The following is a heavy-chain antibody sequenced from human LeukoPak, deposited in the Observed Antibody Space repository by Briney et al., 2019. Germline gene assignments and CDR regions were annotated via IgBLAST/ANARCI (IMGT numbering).Heavy chain of an antibody. D-gene: IGHD3-10*01. V-gene: IGHV4-4*02. CDR3: AREAYYGSGSYFKLDSVALYFDS. CDR1: GGSISSIKC. J-gene: IGHJ4*02. Sequence: SGTLSLTCAVSGGSISSIKCWSWVRQPPGKGLEWIGEISHSGSTDYNPSLKSRLTMSIDKSKNQFSLRLTSVTAADTAVYYCAREAYYGSGSYFKLDSVALYFDSWGQGTLVTVSS. CDR2: ISHSGST.